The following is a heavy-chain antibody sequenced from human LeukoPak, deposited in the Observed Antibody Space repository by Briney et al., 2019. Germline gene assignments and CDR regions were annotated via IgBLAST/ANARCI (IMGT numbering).Heavy chain of an antibody. Sequence: ASVKVSCKAPGYTFTAYYIHWVRQAPGQGLEWMGWINPNSGGTNYAQKFQGRVTMTRDSSISTVYMELSRLRSEDTALYYCARVWSNVLCPFDYWGQGTLVTVSS. J-gene: IGHJ4*02. CDR2: INPNSGGT. CDR3: ARVWSNVLCPFDY. V-gene: IGHV1-2*02. D-gene: IGHD2-8*01. CDR1: GYTFTAYY.